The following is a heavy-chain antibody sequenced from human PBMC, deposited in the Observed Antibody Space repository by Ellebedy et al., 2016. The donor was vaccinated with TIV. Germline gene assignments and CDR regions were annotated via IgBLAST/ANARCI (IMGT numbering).Heavy chain of an antibody. D-gene: IGHD6-19*01. Sequence: PGGSLRLSCAASGFTFSSYAMHWVRQAPGKGLEWVAVISYDGSNKYYADSVKGRFTISRDNSKNTLYLQMNSLRAEDTAVYYCARAGYSSGWPYYYYGMDVWGQGTTVTVSS. J-gene: IGHJ6*02. V-gene: IGHV3-30*01. CDR3: ARAGYSSGWPYYYYGMDV. CDR1: GFTFSSYA. CDR2: ISYDGSNK.